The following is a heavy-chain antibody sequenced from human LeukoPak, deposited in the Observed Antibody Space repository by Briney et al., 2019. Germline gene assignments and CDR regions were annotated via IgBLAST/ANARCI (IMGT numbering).Heavy chain of an antibody. CDR3: ARADSSGWYVDY. J-gene: IGHJ4*02. D-gene: IGHD6-19*01. V-gene: IGHV3-21*01. CDR1: GFTFSSYA. CDR2: ISSSSSYI. Sequence: GRSLRLSCAASGFTFSSYAMSWVRQAPGKGLEWVSSISSSSSYIYYADSVKGRFTISRDNAKNSLYLQMNSLRAEDTAVYYCARADSSGWYVDYWGQGTLVTVSS.